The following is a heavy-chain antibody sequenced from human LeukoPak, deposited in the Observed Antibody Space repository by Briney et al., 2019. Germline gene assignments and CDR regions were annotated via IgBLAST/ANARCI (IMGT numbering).Heavy chain of an antibody. Sequence: SGGSLRLSCAASGFTFSSYWMSWGRQAPGKGLMWVSQINSDGSATSCADPVKGRCTISRDNAKNMLYLEMNSLRVEDTAVYFCTRDHGLDVWGQGTTVTVSS. CDR3: TRDHGLDV. J-gene: IGHJ6*02. V-gene: IGHV3-74*01. CDR1: GFTFSSYW. CDR2: INSDGSAT.